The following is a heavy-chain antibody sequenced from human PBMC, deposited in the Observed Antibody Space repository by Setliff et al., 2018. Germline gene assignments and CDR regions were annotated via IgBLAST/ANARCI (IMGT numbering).Heavy chain of an antibody. Sequence: SETLSLTCAVYGGSFSDNYWSWIRQPPGKGLEWIGQIHHSGITNYSPSLKSRVTISVDMSKNQISLKLSSVAAEDTAVYYCARIAYGSGSYYFDYWGQGTLVTVSS. J-gene: IGHJ4*02. D-gene: IGHD3-10*01. CDR1: GGSFSDNY. V-gene: IGHV4-34*01. CDR3: ARIAYGSGSYYFDY. CDR2: IHHSGIT.